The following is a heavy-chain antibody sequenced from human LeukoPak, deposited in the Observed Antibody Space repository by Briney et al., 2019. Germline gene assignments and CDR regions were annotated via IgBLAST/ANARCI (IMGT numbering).Heavy chain of an antibody. CDR3: AREKSRWGSAFDI. CDR2: INPNSGGT. D-gene: IGHD3-16*01. V-gene: IGHV1-2*02. Sequence: ASVKVSCKASGYTFTGYYMHWVRQAPGQGLEWMGWINPNSGGTNYAQKFQGRVTMTRDTSISTAYMELSSLRSEDTAVYYCAREKSRWGSAFDIWGQGTMVTVSS. J-gene: IGHJ3*02. CDR1: GYTFTGYY.